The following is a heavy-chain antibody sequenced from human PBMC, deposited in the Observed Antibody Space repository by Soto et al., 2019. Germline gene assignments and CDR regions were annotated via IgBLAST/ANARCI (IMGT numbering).Heavy chain of an antibody. CDR2: INSGGGTT. D-gene: IGHD3-10*01. CDR3: ARWFTYGNFDYFDY. Sequence: VPLRVSCAASGCTFSSYWRHWFRQAPGKGLMWVSRINSGGGTTTYADSVKGRFTISRDNAKNTMYLQMNGLRAEDTALYYCARWFTYGNFDYFDYWGQGTQVTVSS. CDR1: GCTFSSYW. V-gene: IGHV3-74*01. J-gene: IGHJ4*02.